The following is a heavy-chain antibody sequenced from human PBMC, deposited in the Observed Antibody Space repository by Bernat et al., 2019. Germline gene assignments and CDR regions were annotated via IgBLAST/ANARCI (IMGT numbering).Heavy chain of an antibody. Sequence: EVQLVESGGGLVQPGGSLRLSCAASGFTFSSYSMNWVRQAPGKGLEWVSYISSSSTIYYADSVKGRFTISRDNAKNSLYLQMNSLRDEDTAVYYCARVVLTVTNPFDYWGQGTLVTVSS. D-gene: IGHD4-17*01. CDR2: ISSSSTI. V-gene: IGHV3-48*02. J-gene: IGHJ4*02. CDR3: ARVVLTVTNPFDY. CDR1: GFTFSSYS.